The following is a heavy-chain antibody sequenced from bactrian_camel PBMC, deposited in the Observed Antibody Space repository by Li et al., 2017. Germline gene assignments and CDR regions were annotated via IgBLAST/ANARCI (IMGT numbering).Heavy chain of an antibody. Sequence: VQLVESGGGSVQAGGSLRLSCAASGFTFSRAGMSWVRQAPGKGLEWVSGINSGSSDISYADSVKGRFTMSQDADKNTLYLQMNNLKPEASGMYYCAAEGYDGSCRVGGQFDYWARGPRSPSP. D-gene: IGHD6*01. CDR2: INSGSSDI. V-gene: IGHV3S42*01. J-gene: IGHJ4*01. CDR1: GFTFSRAG.